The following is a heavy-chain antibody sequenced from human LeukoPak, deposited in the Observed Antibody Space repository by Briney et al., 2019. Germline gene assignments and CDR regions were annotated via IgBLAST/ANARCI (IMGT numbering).Heavy chain of an antibody. CDR2: SHYSGST. CDR3: AREFRIPAARVYSFDS. Sequence: SQTLSLTCTVSGGSISSGDYYWTWIRQPPGKGLEWIGSSHYSGSTNYNPSLKSRVSISVDASKNQFSLKLSSVTAADTAVYYCAREFRIPAARVYSFDSWGQGTLVTVFS. CDR1: GGSISSGDYY. J-gene: IGHJ4*02. V-gene: IGHV4-61*08. D-gene: IGHD6-25*01.